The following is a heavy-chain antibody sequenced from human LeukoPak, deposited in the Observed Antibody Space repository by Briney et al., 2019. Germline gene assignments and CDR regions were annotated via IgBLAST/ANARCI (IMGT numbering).Heavy chain of an antibody. CDR3: ARDHTMVRGVNHGMDV. CDR1: GYTFTSYG. D-gene: IGHD3-10*01. CDR2: ISAYNGNT. Sequence: VSVKVSCKASGYTFTSYGISWVRQAPGQGLEWMGWISAYNGNTNYAQKLQGRVTMTTDTSTSTAYMELRSLRSDDTAVYYCARDHTMVRGVNHGMDVWGKGTTVTVSS. J-gene: IGHJ6*04. V-gene: IGHV1-18*04.